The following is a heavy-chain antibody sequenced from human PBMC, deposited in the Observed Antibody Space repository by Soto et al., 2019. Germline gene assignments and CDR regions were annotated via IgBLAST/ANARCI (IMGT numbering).Heavy chain of an antibody. D-gene: IGHD3-3*01. CDR1: GFTFSSYA. J-gene: IGHJ6*02. CDR2: ISGSGGST. V-gene: IGHV3-23*01. CDR3: ATYYDFWSGYLPYMDV. Sequence: PGGSLRLSCAASGFTFSSYAMSWVRQAPGKGLEWVSAISGSGGSTYYADSVKGRFTISRDNSKNTLYLQMNSLRAEDTAVYYCATYYDFWSGYLPYMDVWGQGTTVTVSS.